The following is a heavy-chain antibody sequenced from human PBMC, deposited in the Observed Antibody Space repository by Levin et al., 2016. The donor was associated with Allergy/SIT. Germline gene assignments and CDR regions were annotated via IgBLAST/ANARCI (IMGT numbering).Heavy chain of an antibody. Sequence: ASVKVSCKASGYTLSTYAMHWVRQAPGQRPEWMGWINAASSNRKYSQNFQGRVTFTSNTSASTAYMELSSLRSEDTAVYYCARDQVDSSRWYGVVGWFDPWGQGTPVTVSS. D-gene: IGHD6-13*01. CDR3: ARDQVDSSRWYGVVGWFDP. J-gene: IGHJ5*02. V-gene: IGHV1-3*01. CDR2: INAASSNR. CDR1: GYTLSTYA.